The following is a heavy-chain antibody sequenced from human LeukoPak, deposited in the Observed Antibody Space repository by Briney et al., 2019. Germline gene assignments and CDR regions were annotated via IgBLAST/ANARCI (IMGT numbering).Heavy chain of an antibody. D-gene: IGHD5-24*01. J-gene: IGHJ4*02. CDR1: GGSISSYY. Sequence: SETLSLTCTVSGGSISSYYWSWIRQPPGKGLEWIGYIYYSGSTNYNPSLKSRVTISVDTSKNQFSLKLSSVTAADTTVYYCARSRDGYNYYFDYWGQGTLVTVSS. CDR2: IYYSGST. V-gene: IGHV4-59*08. CDR3: ARSRDGYNYYFDY.